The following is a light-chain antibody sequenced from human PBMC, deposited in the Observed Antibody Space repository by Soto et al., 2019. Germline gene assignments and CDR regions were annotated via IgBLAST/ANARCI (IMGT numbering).Light chain of an antibody. V-gene: IGKV1-9*01. CDR3: QQLNSYSFT. CDR2: AAS. Sequence: DIQLTQSPSFLSASVGDTVTITCRASQGTSSYLAWYQQKPGKAPKLLIYAASTLQSGVPSRFSGSGSGTEFTLTISSLQPEDFATYYCQQLNSYSFTFGPGTKVDSK. CDR1: QGTSSY. J-gene: IGKJ3*01.